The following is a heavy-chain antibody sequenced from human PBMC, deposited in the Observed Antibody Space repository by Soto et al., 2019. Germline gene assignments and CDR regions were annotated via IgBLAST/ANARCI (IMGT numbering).Heavy chain of an antibody. CDR2: ISYDGSNK. CDR1: GFTFSSYG. J-gene: IGHJ4*02. CDR3: AKDSNVPNGFDY. V-gene: IGHV3-30*18. D-gene: IGHD2-8*01. Sequence: QVQLVESGGGVVQPGRSLRLSCAASGFTFSSYGMHWVRQAPGKGLEWVAVISYDGSNKYYADSVKGRFTISRDNSKNALYLQMNSLRAEDTAVYYCAKDSNVPNGFDYWGQGTLITVSS.